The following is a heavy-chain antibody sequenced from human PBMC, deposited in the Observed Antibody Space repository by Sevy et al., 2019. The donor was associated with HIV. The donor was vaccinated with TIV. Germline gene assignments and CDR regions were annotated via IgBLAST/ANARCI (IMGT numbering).Heavy chain of an antibody. CDR2: FDPEDDET. V-gene: IGHV1-24*01. D-gene: IGHD3-22*01. CDR3: ATTKDYYDSSGSPFDY. CDR1: GYTLSELS. Sequence: ASVKVSCKVSGYTLSELSMHWVRQAPGKGLEWMGSFDPEDDETIYAQKFQGRVTMTEDTSTDTAYMELSSLRSEDMAVYYCATTKDYYDSSGSPFDYWGQGTLVTVSS. J-gene: IGHJ4*02.